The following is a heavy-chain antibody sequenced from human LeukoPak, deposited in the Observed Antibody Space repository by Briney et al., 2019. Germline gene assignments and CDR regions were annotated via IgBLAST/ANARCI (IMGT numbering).Heavy chain of an antibody. CDR3: IKDLRLDLHLDTFEI. D-gene: IGHD1-7*01. J-gene: IGHJ3*02. CDR2: ISWDSGHS. Sequence: PGRSLRLSCLASGFTFDDYAMHWVRQPPGKGLEWVSSISWDSGHSVHADAVQGRFTISRDNAKNSLYLQMNNLRPEDTALYYCIKDLRLDLHLDTFEIWGQGTMVTVSS. V-gene: IGHV3-9*01. CDR1: GFTFDDYA.